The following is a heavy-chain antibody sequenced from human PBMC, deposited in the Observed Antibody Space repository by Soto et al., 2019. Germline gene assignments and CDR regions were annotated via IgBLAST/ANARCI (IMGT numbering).Heavy chain of an antibody. J-gene: IGHJ4*02. D-gene: IGHD6-13*01. Sequence: VSVNRSCKASGYSYTRYVVGWVRQTQKQGLEWMGWISAYNGNTNYAQKLQGRVTMTTDTSTSTAYMELRSLRSDDTAVYYCARDSEPRGIAAAGNWVFWGQGTLVTVSS. CDR2: ISAYNGNT. CDR3: ARDSEPRGIAAAGNWVF. V-gene: IGHV1-18*01. CDR1: GYSYTRYV.